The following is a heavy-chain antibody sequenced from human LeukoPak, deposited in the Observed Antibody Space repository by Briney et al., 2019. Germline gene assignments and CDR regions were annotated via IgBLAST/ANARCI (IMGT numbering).Heavy chain of an antibody. CDR2: IKYDGSEK. V-gene: IGHV3-7*03. J-gene: IGHJ4*02. CDR1: GFTFSSYW. D-gene: IGHD6-6*01. CDR3: ARYSRPSGLDFDY. Sequence: GGSLRLSCEGSGFTFSSYWMSWVRQAPGKGLEWVANIKYDGSEKYYVDSVKGRFTLSRDNAKNSLYLQMNSLRAEDTAVYYCARYSRPSGLDFDYWGQGTLVTVSS.